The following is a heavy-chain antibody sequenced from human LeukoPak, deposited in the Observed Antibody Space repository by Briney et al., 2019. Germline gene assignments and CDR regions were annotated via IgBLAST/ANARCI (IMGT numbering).Heavy chain of an antibody. CDR3: ARQRSDYYGPGEGWFDP. V-gene: IGHV1-8*01. D-gene: IGHD3-10*01. CDR2: MNPNSGNT. Sequence: ASVKVSCKASGYTFTSYDINWVRQATGQGLEWMGWMNPNSGNTGYAQKFQGRVTMTRNTSISTAYMELSSLRSDDTAVYYCARQRSDYYGPGEGWFDPWGQGTLVTVSS. J-gene: IGHJ5*02. CDR1: GYTFTSYD.